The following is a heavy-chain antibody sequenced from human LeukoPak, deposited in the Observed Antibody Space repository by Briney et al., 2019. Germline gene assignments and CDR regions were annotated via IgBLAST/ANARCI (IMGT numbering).Heavy chain of an antibody. CDR1: GGSISSGSYY. J-gene: IGHJ4*02. CDR3: ARDLGVRGVREFDY. V-gene: IGHV4-61*02. Sequence: SETLSLTCTVSGGSISSGSYYWSWIRQPAGKGLEWIGRIYTSGSTNYNPSLKSRVTISVDTSKNQFSLKLSSVTAADTAVYYCARDLGVRGVREFDYRGQGTLVTVSS. CDR2: IYTSGST. D-gene: IGHD3-10*01.